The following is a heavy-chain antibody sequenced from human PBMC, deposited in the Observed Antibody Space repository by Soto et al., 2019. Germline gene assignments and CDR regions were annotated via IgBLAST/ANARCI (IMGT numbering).Heavy chain of an antibody. D-gene: IGHD2-15*01. CDR2: VIPLLDAS. CDR1: GATFNDYT. V-gene: IGHV1-69*08. CDR3: ASGKSQMTQDRMGFYYYMDV. Sequence: QVQLVQSGAEVKKPGSSVRISCAASGATFNDYTFTWVRRAPVQGLEWMGRVIPLLDASKYAEKFQDRVTIPVDRSTSTVYMELSGLKFEDSAIYYCASGKSQMTQDRMGFYYYMDVWGKGTTVTVSS. J-gene: IGHJ6*03.